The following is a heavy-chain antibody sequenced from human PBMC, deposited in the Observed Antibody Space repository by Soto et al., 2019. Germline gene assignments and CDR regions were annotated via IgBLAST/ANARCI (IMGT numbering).Heavy chain of an antibody. CDR1: GFTFSSYG. CDR2: IWYDGSNK. D-gene: IGHD6-19*01. V-gene: IGHV3-33*01. Sequence: LGGSLRLSCAASGFTFSSYGMHWVRQAPGKGLEWVAVIWYDGSNKYYADSVKGRFTISRDNSKNTLYLQMNSLRAEDTAVYYCARFPSIAVAGTDYWGQGTLVTVSS. CDR3: ARFPSIAVAGTDY. J-gene: IGHJ4*02.